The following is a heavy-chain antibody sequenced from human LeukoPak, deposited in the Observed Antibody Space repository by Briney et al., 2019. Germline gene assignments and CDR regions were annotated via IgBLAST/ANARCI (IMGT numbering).Heavy chain of an antibody. D-gene: IGHD3-16*01. CDR1: GFTFSSYA. CDR2: ISGSGGST. CDR3: ARDIMIENSFDY. V-gene: IGHV3-23*01. J-gene: IGHJ4*02. Sequence: PGGSLRLSCAASGFTFSSYAMSWVRQAPGKGLEWVSAISGSGGSTYYADSVKGRFTISRDNSKNTLYLQMNSLRAEDTAVYYCARDIMIENSFDYWGQGTLVTVSS.